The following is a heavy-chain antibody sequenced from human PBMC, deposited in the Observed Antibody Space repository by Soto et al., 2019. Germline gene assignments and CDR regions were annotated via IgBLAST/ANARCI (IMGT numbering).Heavy chain of an antibody. D-gene: IGHD4-17*01. CDR3: AKGGPTVIYFDH. CDR2: IGGSGGHT. CDR1: GFSFGSYA. V-gene: IGHV3-23*01. J-gene: IGHJ4*02. Sequence: EVQLLESGGGLVQPGGSLRLYCAASGFSFGSYAMSWVRQAPGKGLEWVSSIGGSGGHTHYAESVQGRFIISRDDSKKTAALEMNRLTGDHTAVYFCAKGGPTVIYFDHWGQGRLVSVSS.